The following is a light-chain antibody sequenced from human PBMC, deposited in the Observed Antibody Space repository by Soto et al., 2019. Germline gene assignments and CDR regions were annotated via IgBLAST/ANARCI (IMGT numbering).Light chain of an antibody. CDR3: SSYAGSNNFPYV. Sequence: QSALTQPPSASGSPGQSVTISYTGTSSDVGGYNYVSRYQQHPGKAPKLMIYEVSKRPSGVPDRFSGSKSGNTASLTVSGLQAEDEADYYCSSYAGSNNFPYVFGTGTKVTVL. V-gene: IGLV2-8*01. J-gene: IGLJ1*01. CDR2: EVS. CDR1: SSDVGGYNY.